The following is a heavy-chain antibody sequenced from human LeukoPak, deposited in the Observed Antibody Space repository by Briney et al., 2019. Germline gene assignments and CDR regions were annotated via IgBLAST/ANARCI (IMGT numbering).Heavy chain of an antibody. CDR3: ARGGAPHYYYYYMDV. CDR2: INPDSVGT. V-gene: IGHV1-2*02. Sequence: ASVKVSCKASGYTFTGYYMHWVRQAPGQGLEWMGWINPDSVGTNYAQKFQGRVTMTRDTSISTAYMELSRLRSDDTAVYYCARGGAPHYYYYYMDVWGRGTTVTVSS. CDR1: GYTFTGYY. J-gene: IGHJ6*03.